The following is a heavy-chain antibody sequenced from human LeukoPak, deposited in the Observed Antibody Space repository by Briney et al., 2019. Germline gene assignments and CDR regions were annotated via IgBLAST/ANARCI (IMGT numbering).Heavy chain of an antibody. D-gene: IGHD3-9*01. V-gene: IGHV1-18*01. J-gene: IGHJ4*02. CDR1: GYTFTSYG. CDR2: ISAYNGNT. CDR3: ARVDDILTGYPHFDY. Sequence: ASVKVSCKASGYTFTSYGISWVRQAPGQGLEWMGWISAYNGNTNYAQKLQGRVTMTTDTSASTAYMELRSLRSDDTAVYYCARVDDILTGYPHFDYWGQGTLVTVSS.